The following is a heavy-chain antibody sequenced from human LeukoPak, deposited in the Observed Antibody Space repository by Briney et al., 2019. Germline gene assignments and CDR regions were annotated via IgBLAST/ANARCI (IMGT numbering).Heavy chain of an antibody. CDR2: INPNTGGR. CDR3: ARGALGYGADLFDI. D-gene: IGHD4-17*01. J-gene: IGHJ3*02. CDR1: GYTFTDYY. Sequence: GASVKVSCKTSGYTFTDYYFHWVRQAPGQGLEWMGWINPNTGGRGYAQKFQGRVTMNRDTSISAAYMELSSLRSDDTAVYYCARGALGYGADLFDIWGQGTMVTVSS. V-gene: IGHV1-2*02.